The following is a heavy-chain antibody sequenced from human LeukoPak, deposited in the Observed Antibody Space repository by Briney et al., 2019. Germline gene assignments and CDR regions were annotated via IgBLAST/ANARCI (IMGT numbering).Heavy chain of an antibody. D-gene: IGHD2-2*02. CDR2: IYYSGST. CDR1: GGSISSYY. Sequence: SETLSLTCTVSGGSISSYYWSWIRQPPGKGLEWIGYIYYSGSTNYNPSLKSRVTISVDTSKNQFSLKLSSVTAADTAVYYCARGYCSSTSCYTTTNWFDPWGQGTLVTVSS. V-gene: IGHV4-59*08. J-gene: IGHJ5*02. CDR3: ARGYCSSTSCYTTTNWFDP.